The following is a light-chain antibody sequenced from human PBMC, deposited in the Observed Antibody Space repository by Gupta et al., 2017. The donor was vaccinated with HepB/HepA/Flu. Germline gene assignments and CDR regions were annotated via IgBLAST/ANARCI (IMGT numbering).Light chain of an antibody. V-gene: IGLV2-23*02. CDR3: CSYAGSSTWV. CDR2: EVS. Sequence: QSALTQPASVSGSPGQSITISCTGTNSDVGSYNLVSWYQQHPGKAPNLMIYEVSKRPSGVSNRFSGSKSGNTASLTISGLQAEDESDYYCCSYAGSSTWVFGGGTKLTVL. J-gene: IGLJ3*02. CDR1: NSDVGSYNL.